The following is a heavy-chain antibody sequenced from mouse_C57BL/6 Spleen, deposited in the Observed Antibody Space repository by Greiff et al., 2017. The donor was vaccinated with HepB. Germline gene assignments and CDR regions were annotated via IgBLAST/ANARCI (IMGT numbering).Heavy chain of an antibody. D-gene: IGHD1-1*01. CDR1: GYTFTSYW. CDR2: IDPSDSYT. Sequence: VQLKQPGAELVMPGASVKLSCKASGYTFTSYWMHWVKQRPGQGLEWIGEIDPSDSYTNYNQKFKGKSTLTVDKSSSTAYMQLSSLTSEDSAVYYCAITTVVATDYWGQGTTLTVSS. J-gene: IGHJ2*01. V-gene: IGHV1-69*01. CDR3: AITTVVATDY.